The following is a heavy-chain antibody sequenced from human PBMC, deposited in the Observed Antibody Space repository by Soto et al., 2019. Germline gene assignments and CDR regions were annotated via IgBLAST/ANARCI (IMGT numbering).Heavy chain of an antibody. Sequence: SETLSLTCTVSGGSLNSDSYYWGWIRQPPGKGLEWIGYIYSSGSTYSNPSLKSPVAMSVDTSKNHFSLTLTSVTAADTAVYYCAIVVRRPTPKYFQLPGQAPLVTLSS. J-gene: IGHJ1*01. CDR3: AIVVRRPTPKYFQL. CDR1: GGSLNSDSYY. V-gene: IGHV4-30-4*01. D-gene: IGHD2-15*01. CDR2: IYSSGST.